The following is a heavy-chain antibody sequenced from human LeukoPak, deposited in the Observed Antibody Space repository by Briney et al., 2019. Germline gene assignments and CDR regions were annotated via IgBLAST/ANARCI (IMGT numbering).Heavy chain of an antibody. CDR2: ISGSGGST. D-gene: IGHD1-26*01. Sequence: PGGSLRLSCTASGFTFSSYVMSWVRQAPGKGLEWVSGISGSGGSTNYADSVKGRFTISRDNSKNTLYLQMNSLRAEDTAVYYCARDLRLRGSYFVDYWGQGTLVTVSS. V-gene: IGHV3-23*01. CDR1: GFTFSSYV. CDR3: ARDLRLRGSYFVDY. J-gene: IGHJ4*02.